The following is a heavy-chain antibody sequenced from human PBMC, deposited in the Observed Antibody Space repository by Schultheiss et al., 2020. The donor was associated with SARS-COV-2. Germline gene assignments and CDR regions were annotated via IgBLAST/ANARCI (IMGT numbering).Heavy chain of an antibody. CDR3: ARDSIAAANWFDP. CDR1: GGTFSSYA. Sequence: SVKVSCKASGGTFSSYAISWVRQAPGQGLEWMGGIIPIFGTANYAQKFQGRVTITADKSTSTAYMELSSLRSEDTDVYYCARDSIAAANWFDPWGQGTLVTVSS. J-gene: IGHJ5*02. D-gene: IGHD6-6*01. V-gene: IGHV1-69*06. CDR2: IIPIFGTA.